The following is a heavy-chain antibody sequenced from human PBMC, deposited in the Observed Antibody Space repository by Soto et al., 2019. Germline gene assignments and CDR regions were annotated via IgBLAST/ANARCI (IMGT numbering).Heavy chain of an antibody. V-gene: IGHV3-9*01. CDR2: ISWNSGNI. J-gene: IGHJ4*02. CDR1: GFIFENSG. D-gene: IGHD2-15*01. Sequence: EVQLVESGGGLVQPGRSLRLSCAASGFIFENSGMHWVRQSPGKGLECVSGISWNSGNIGYADSVKGRFSISRDNAKKSLYLQMNSLRPDDTAFYFCVKAGVRDLMVEVPVYFDIWGLGTLVTVSS. CDR3: VKAGVRDLMVEVPVYFDI.